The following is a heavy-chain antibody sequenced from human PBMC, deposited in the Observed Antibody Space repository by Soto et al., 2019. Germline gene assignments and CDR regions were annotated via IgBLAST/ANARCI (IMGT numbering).Heavy chain of an antibody. CDR2: IYYSGST. CDR1: GGSISSGGYY. D-gene: IGHD3-10*01. CDR3: ARAGEWGHPNYYGSGSQYFDY. J-gene: IGHJ4*02. V-gene: IGHV4-31*03. Sequence: QVQLQESGPGLVKPSQTLSLTCTVSGGSISSGGYYWSWIRQHPGKGLEWIGYIYYSGSTYYNPSLKSRVTISVDTSKNQFSLKLSSVTATDTAVYYCARAGEWGHPNYYGSGSQYFDYWGQGTLVTVSS.